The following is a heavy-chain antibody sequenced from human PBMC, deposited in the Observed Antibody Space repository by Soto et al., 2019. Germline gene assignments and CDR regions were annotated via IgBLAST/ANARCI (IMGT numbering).Heavy chain of an antibody. CDR2: IIPIFGTA. V-gene: IGHV1-69*12. Sequence: QVQLVQSGAEVKKPGSSVKVSCKASGGTFSSYAISWVRQAPGQGLEWMGGIIPIFGTANYAQKFQGRVTITADESTSTADMGLSSLRSEATAVYYCALKRRNDYSDYVPSPGGFDSWGQGTLVTVSS. D-gene: IGHD4-17*01. CDR3: ALKRRNDYSDYVPSPGGFDS. CDR1: GGTFSSYA. J-gene: IGHJ5*01.